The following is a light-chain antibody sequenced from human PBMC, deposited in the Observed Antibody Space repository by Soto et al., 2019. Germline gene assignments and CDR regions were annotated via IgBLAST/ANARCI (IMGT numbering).Light chain of an antibody. V-gene: IGLV2-14*03. CDR1: SSDVGAYDY. CDR2: EVS. J-gene: IGLJ1*01. Sequence: QAVVTQPASVSGSPGQSIAISCTGTSSDVGAYDYVSWYQQRPDKAPKLMIYEVSNRPSGVSDRFSGSKSVNTATLTISGLQAEDEADYYCASYTTTSTRVFGTGTKSPS. CDR3: ASYTTTSTRV.